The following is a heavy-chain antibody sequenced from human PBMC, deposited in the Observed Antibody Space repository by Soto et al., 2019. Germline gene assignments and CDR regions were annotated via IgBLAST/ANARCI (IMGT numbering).Heavy chain of an antibody. Sequence: EVQLVESGGGLVKPGGSLRLSFAASGFTFSSYSINWVRQAPGKGLEWVSSISSSSSYIYYADSVKGRFTISRDNAKNSVSLQLNSLRAEDTAVYYCARVIRAGGPTKIAALDIWGQGTMVTVSS. V-gene: IGHV3-21*01. CDR2: ISSSSSYI. CDR1: GFTFSSYS. CDR3: ARVIRAGGPTKIAALDI. D-gene: IGHD1-26*01. J-gene: IGHJ3*02.